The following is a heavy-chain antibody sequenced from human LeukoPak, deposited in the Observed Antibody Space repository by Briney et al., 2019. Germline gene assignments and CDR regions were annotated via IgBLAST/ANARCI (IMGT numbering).Heavy chain of an antibody. CDR3: ARGGGGYNQVYYFDY. J-gene: IGHJ4*02. Sequence: SETLSLTCAVYGGSFSGYYWSWIRQPPGKGLEWIGEINHSGGTNYNPSLKSRVTISVDTSKNQFSLKLSSVTAADTAVYYCARGGGGYNQVYYFDYWGQGTLVTVSS. V-gene: IGHV4-34*01. D-gene: IGHD5-24*01. CDR2: INHSGGT. CDR1: GGSFSGYY.